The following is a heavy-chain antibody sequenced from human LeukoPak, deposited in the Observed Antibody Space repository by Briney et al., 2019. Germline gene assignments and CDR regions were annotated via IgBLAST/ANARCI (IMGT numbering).Heavy chain of an antibody. V-gene: IGHV3-43D*03. D-gene: IGHD6-19*01. CDR1: GFTFDDYA. CDR2: ISWDGDST. J-gene: IGHJ5*02. CDR3: ARAAAVTGAFRDNWFDP. Sequence: GGSLRLSCAASGFTFDDYAMHWVRQAPGKGLEWVSLISWDGDSTYYADSVKGRFTISRDNIKHSLYLQMNSLRAEDTAVYYCARAAAVTGAFRDNWFDPWGQGSLVTVSS.